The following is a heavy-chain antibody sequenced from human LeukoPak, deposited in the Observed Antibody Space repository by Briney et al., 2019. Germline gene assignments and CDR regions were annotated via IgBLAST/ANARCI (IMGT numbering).Heavy chain of an antibody. CDR2: IYTSGST. J-gene: IGHJ4*02. Sequence: PSETLSLTCTVSGGSLSSGSYYWSWILQPVGKGLEWIGRIYTSGSTNYNPSLKSRVTISVDTSKNQFSLKLSSVTAADTAVYYCARASPYGDYGDWGQGTLVTVSS. D-gene: IGHD4-17*01. V-gene: IGHV4-61*02. CDR1: GGSLSSGSYY. CDR3: ARASPYGDYGD.